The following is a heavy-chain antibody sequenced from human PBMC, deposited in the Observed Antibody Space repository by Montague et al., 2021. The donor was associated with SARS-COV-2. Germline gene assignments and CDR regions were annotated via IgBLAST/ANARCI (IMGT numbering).Heavy chain of an antibody. CDR3: AWDRELVD. CDR2: IYYSVST. CDR1: GASISSGGDY. J-gene: IGHJ4*02. V-gene: IGHV4-31*03. D-gene: IGHD1-7*01. Sequence: TLSLTCTVSGASISSGGDYWNWIRPHPEKGLELIGHIYYSVSTNYNPSLKSRVTISEDTSKNQISLKLSSVTAADTAVYYCAWDRELVDWGQGIMVIVSS.